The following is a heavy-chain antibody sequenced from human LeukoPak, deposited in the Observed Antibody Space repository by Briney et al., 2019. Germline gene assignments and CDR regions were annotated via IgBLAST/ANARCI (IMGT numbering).Heavy chain of an antibody. CDR3: SRGGIGYCTSTSCSFGS. D-gene: IGHD2-2*01. Sequence: SQTLSLTCAISGDSVSTNSAAWNWIRQSPSRGLEWLGRTYYRSKWYNDYGVSVKSRITINPDTSKNQFSLQLNSVTPEDTAVYYCSRGGIGYCTSTSCSFGSWGKGPLVTVSS. V-gene: IGHV6-1*01. CDR2: TYYRSKWYN. CDR1: GDSVSTNSAA. J-gene: IGHJ4*02.